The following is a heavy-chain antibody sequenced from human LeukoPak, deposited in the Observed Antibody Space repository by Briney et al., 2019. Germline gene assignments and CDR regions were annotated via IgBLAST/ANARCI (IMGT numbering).Heavy chain of an antibody. CDR2: ISYDGSNK. CDR3: ARGRDSSGYYTGY. V-gene: IGHV3-30-3*01. D-gene: IGHD3-22*01. Sequence: SGGSLRLSCAASGFTFSSYAMHWVRQAPGKGLEWVAVISYDGSNKYYADSVKGRFTISRDNSKNTLYLQMNSLRAEDTAVYYCARGRDSSGYYTGYWGQGTLVTVSS. CDR1: GFTFSSYA. J-gene: IGHJ4*02.